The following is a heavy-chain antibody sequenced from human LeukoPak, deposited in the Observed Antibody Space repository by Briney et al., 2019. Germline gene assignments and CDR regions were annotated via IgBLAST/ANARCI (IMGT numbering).Heavy chain of an antibody. V-gene: IGHV3-23*01. CDR1: GFTFSSYA. D-gene: IGHD2-2*02. CDR3: AKTRNGYTTEYLQH. Sequence: GGSLRLSCAASGFTFSSYAMSWVRQAPGKGLEWVSAISGSGGSTYYADSVKGRFTISRDNSNNLVYLQMNSLRAEDTAVYYCAKTRNGYTTEYLQHWGQGTLVTVSS. CDR2: ISGSGGST. J-gene: IGHJ1*01.